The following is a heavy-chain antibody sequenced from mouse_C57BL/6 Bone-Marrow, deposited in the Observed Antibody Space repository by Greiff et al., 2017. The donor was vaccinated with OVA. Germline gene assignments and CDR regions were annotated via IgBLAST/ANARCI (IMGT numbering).Heavy chain of an antibody. CDR3: TTDYSNYALYYFDY. V-gene: IGHV14-4*01. CDR2: IDPENGDT. CDR1: GFNIKDDY. D-gene: IGHD2-5*01. J-gene: IGHJ2*01. Sequence: VQLQQSGAELVRPGASVKLSCTASGFNIKDDYMHWVKQRPEQGLEWIGWIDPENGDTEYASKFQGKATITADTSSNTAYLQLSSLTSEDTAVYYCTTDYSNYALYYFDYWGQGTTLTVSS.